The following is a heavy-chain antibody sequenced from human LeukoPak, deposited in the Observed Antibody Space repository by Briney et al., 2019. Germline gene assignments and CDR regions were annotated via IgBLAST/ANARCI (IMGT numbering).Heavy chain of an antibody. D-gene: IGHD5-12*01. CDR2: ISYDGSNK. CDR3: ARADSGYDSYALEYFQH. V-gene: IGHV3-30*04. J-gene: IGHJ1*01. CDR1: GFTFSSYA. Sequence: GGSLRLSCAASGFTFSSYAMHWVRQAPGKGLEWVAVISYDGSNKYYADSVKGRFTISRDNSKNTLYLQMNSLRAEDTAVYYCARADSGYDSYALEYFQHWGQGTLVTVSS.